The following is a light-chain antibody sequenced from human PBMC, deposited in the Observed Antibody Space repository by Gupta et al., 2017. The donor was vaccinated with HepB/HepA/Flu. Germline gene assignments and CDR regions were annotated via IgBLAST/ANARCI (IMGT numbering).Light chain of an antibody. CDR1: LSLAYSDGNIY. CDR2: KGS. CDR3: RQGKHWPWT. Sequence: DVVLTQSPLSLPVALGQPASISCRSSLSLAYSDGNIYLNWFHQRPGQSPRRLIYKGSNRDSGVPDRFSGSGTGTDFTLKISRVEAEDVGVYYCRQGKHWPWTFGQGTKVDIK. V-gene: IGKV2-30*01. J-gene: IGKJ1*01.